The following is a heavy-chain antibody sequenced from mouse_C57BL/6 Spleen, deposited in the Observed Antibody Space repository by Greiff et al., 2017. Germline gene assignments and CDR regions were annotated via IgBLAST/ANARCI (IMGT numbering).Heavy chain of an antibody. CDR2: IDPEDGET. V-gene: IGHV14-2*01. Sequence: EVQLQQSGAELVKPGASVKLSCTASGFNIKDYYMHWVKQRTEQGLEWIGRIDPEDGETKYAPKFKGKATITADTSSNTAYLQLSSLTSEDTAVYYCAYDYDEGDAMDYWGQGTSLTVSS. CDR1: GFNIKDYY. J-gene: IGHJ4*01. D-gene: IGHD2-4*01. CDR3: AYDYDEGDAMDY.